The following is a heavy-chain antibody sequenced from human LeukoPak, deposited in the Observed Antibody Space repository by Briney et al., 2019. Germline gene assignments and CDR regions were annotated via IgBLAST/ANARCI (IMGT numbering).Heavy chain of an antibody. CDR2: INHSGST. J-gene: IGHJ4*02. CDR1: GGSFSGYY. V-gene: IGHV4-34*01. CDR3: AGEWLLGFFDY. Sequence: SETLSLTCAVYGGSFSGYYWSWIRQPPGKGLEWIGEINHSGSTSYNPSLKSRVTISVDTSKNQFSLKLSSVTAADTAVYYCAGEWLLGFFDYWGQGTLVTVSS. D-gene: IGHD3-22*01.